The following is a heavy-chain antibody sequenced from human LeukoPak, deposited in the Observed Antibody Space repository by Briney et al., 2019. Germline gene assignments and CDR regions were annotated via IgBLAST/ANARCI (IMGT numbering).Heavy chain of an antibody. V-gene: IGHV4-34*01. J-gene: IGHJ5*02. CDR3: ARGFTSRVSP. CDR1: GGSFSDYY. D-gene: IGHD3-10*01. CDR2: INHSGST. Sequence: SETLSLTCAVYGGSFSDYYWSWIRQPPGKGLEWIGEINHSGSTNYNLSLKSRVTISVDTSKNQFSLKLSSVTAADTAVYYCARGFTSRVSPWGQGTLVTVSS.